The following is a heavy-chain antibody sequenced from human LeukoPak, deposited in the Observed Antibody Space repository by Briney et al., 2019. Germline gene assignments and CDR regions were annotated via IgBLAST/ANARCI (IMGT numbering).Heavy chain of an antibody. D-gene: IGHD2-15*01. V-gene: IGHV4-59*12. CDR2: IYYSGST. CDR3: ARDLGYCSGGSCYSRSGMDV. Sequence: TSSETLSLTCTVSGGSISSYYWSWIRQPPGKGLEWIGYIYYSGSTNYNPSLKSRVTISVDTSKNQFSLKLSSVTAADTAVYYCARDLGYCSGGSCYSRSGMDVWGQGTTVTVSS. J-gene: IGHJ6*02. CDR1: GGSISSYY.